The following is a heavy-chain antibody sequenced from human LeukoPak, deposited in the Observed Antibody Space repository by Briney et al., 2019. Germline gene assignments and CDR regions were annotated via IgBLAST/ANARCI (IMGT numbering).Heavy chain of an antibody. CDR3: ARGTAQYYDSGSFWFDP. CDR2: IYHSGST. D-gene: IGHD3-10*01. J-gene: IGHJ5*02. V-gene: IGHV4-4*02. CDR1: GGSLSSGNW. Sequence: SETLSLTCAVSGGSLSSGNWWSWARQSAAKGLEWIGEIYHSGSTSYNPSLKSRVTISVDNSKTQFSLSLNSVTAADTGVYYCARGTAQYYDSGSFWFDPWGQGILVTVSS.